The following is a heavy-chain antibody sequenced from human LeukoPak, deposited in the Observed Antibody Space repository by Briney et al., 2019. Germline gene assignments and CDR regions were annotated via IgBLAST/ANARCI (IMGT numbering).Heavy chain of an antibody. CDR2: IKQDGSEK. J-gene: IGHJ4*02. CDR1: GFTFSSYA. CDR3: ARDKGHFWSGSTFDY. D-gene: IGHD3-3*02. Sequence: PGGSLRLSCAASGFTFSSYAMSWVRQAPGKGLEWVANIKQDGSEKYYVDSVKGRFTISRDNAKNSLYLQMNSLRAEDTAVYYCARDKGHFWSGSTFDYWGQGTLVTVSS. V-gene: IGHV3-7*01.